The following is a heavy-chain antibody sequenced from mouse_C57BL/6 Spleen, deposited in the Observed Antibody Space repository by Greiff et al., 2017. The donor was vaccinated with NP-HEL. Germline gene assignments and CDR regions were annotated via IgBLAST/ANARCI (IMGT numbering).Heavy chain of an antibody. CDR3: ARRGITTVVDAMDY. V-gene: IGHV5-17*01. CDR2: ISSGSSTI. J-gene: IGHJ4*01. D-gene: IGHD1-1*01. Sequence: EVQVVESGGGLVKPGGSLKLSCAASGFTFSDYGMHWVRQAPEKGLEWVAYISSGSSTIYYADTVKGRFTISRDNAKNTLFLQMTSLRSEDTAMYYCARRGITTVVDAMDYWGQGTSVTVSS. CDR1: GFTFSDYG.